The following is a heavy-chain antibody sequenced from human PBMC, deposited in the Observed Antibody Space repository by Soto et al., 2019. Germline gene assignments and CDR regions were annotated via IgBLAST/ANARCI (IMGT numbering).Heavy chain of an antibody. CDR1: GGTFSSYA. CDR3: AKGGLLYATSFIDY. V-gene: IGHV1-69*13. D-gene: IGHD2-8*01. Sequence: SVKVSCKASGGTFSSYAISWVRQAPGQGLEWMGGIIPIFGTANYAQKFQGRVTITADESTSTAYMELSSLRSEDTAVYYCAKGGLLYATSFIDYWGQGTLVTVSS. CDR2: IIPIFGTA. J-gene: IGHJ4*02.